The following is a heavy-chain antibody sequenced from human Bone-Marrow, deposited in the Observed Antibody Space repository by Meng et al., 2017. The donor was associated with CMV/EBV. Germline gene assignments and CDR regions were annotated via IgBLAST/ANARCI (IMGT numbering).Heavy chain of an antibody. CDR2: IKSKTDGGTT. V-gene: IGHV3-15*01. CDR1: FTFRNAW. Sequence: FTFRNAWMSWVRQAPGKGLEWVGRIKSKTDGGTTDYAAPVKGRFTISRDDSKNTLYLQMNSLKTEDTAVYYCTTDHYDILTGSLFDYWGQGTLVTVSS. J-gene: IGHJ4*02. CDR3: TTDHYDILTGSLFDY. D-gene: IGHD3-9*01.